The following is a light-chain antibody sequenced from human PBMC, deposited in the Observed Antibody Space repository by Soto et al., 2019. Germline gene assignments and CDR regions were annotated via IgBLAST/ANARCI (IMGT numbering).Light chain of an antibody. CDR3: QQSYSTPYT. Sequence: DIQMTQSPSSLSASVGDRVTITCRASQSISSYLNWYQQKPGKAPKLLIYAASSLQSGVPSRFSGSGSGTDFTLTSSSLQPEDFATYYSQQSYSTPYTFGPGTKVDIK. CDR1: QSISSY. J-gene: IGKJ3*01. CDR2: AAS. V-gene: IGKV1-39*01.